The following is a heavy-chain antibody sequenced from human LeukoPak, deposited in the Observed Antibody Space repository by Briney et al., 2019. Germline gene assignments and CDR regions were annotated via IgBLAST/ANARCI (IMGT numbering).Heavy chain of an antibody. CDR3: ARGGAYSSSWYGAFDI. Sequence: SGGSLRLSCAASGFTFSSYSMNWVRQAPGKGLEWVSYITSSSSTIYYADSVKGRFTISRDNAKNSLYLQMNSLRAEDTAVYYCARGGAYSSSWYGAFDIWGQGTMVTVSS. CDR1: GFTFSSYS. D-gene: IGHD6-13*01. V-gene: IGHV3-48*01. J-gene: IGHJ3*02. CDR2: ITSSSSTI.